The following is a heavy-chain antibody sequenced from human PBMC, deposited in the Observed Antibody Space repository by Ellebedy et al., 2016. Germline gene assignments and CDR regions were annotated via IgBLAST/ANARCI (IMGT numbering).Heavy chain of an antibody. CDR3: TRFNFGLERYFDWFDY. D-gene: IGHD3-9*01. V-gene: IGHV3-49*03. Sequence: GESLKISXISSGFTFGDYAVSWFRQAPGKGLEWVGFIRAKVYGGAPEYAASVQGRFTISRDDSKGIAYLQVNSLRTEDTAVYYCTRFNFGLERYFDWFDYWGQGTLVTVSS. CDR2: IRAKVYGGAP. CDR1: GFTFGDYA. J-gene: IGHJ4*02.